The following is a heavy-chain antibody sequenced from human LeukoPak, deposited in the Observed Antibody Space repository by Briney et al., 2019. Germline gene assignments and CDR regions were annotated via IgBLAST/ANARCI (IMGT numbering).Heavy chain of an antibody. V-gene: IGHV1-58*01. CDR3: ASDPPYTSSSAW. CDR1: GFTFTSTA. J-gene: IGHJ4*02. D-gene: IGHD2-2*01. CDR2: ILVGSDNT. Sequence: SVTVSCTASGFTFTSTAVQWVRQARGQRLEWIGWILVGSDNTNYAQVFQERVTLTWDVSTSTAYMVLSSLRSEDTAIYYCASDPPYTSSSAWWGQGTLVTVSS.